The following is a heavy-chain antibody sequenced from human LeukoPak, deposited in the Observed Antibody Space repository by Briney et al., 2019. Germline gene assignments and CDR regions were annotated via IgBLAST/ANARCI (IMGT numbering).Heavy chain of an antibody. CDR2: ISGSGGST. CDR3: AKNAAAGRGRAFDI. V-gene: IGHV3-23*01. Sequence: PGGSLRLSCAASGFTFSSYAMSWVRQTPGKGLEWVSTISGSGGSTYYADSVKGRFTISRDNSKNTLDLQMNSLRAEDTAVYYCAKNAAAGRGRAFDIWGQGILVTVSS. CDR1: GFTFSSYA. J-gene: IGHJ3*02. D-gene: IGHD6-13*01.